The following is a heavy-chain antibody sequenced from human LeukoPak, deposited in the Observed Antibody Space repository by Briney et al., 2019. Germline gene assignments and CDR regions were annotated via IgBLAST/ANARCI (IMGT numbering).Heavy chain of an antibody. V-gene: IGHV4-38-2*02. CDR1: NYSMSSGYY. CDR2: IFHNGVT. D-gene: IGHD2-21*02. CDR3: ARTYCGGDCRGYYYSYYMDV. J-gene: IGHJ6*03. Sequence: SETLSLTCTVSNYSMSSGYYWGWIRQPPGKGLEWIGSIFHNGVTYYNPSLQSRVKLLVDGTENQFSLEMSSVTAADTAVYYCARTYCGGDCRGYYYSYYMDVWGKGTTVTISS.